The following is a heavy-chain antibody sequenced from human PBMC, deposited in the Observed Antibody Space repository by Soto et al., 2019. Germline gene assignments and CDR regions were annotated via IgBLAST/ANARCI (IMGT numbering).Heavy chain of an antibody. CDR2: IYWDDDK. J-gene: IGHJ4*02. CDR3: ANLPWKQLWPRAPVVY. V-gene: IGHV2-5*02. Sequence: SGPTLVNPTQTLTLTCTFSGFSLSTSGVGVGWIRQPPGKALEWLGIIYWDDDKRYSPSLKSRVTITKDTFKNQLVLTMTNMEPVDTATYYCANLPWKQLWPRAPVVYWGQGTPVTVSS. D-gene: IGHD5-18*01. CDR1: GFSLSTSGVG.